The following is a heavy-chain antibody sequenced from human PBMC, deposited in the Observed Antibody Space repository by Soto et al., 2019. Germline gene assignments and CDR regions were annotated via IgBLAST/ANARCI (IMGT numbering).Heavy chain of an antibody. CDR3: ARANSSGWYGGYYYYYYGMDV. Sequence: SETLSLTCAVYGGSFSGYYWSWIRQPPGKGLEWIGEINHSGSTNYNPSLKSRVTISVDTSKNQFSLKLSSVTATDTAVYYCARANSSGWYGGYYYYYYGMDVWGQGTTVTVSS. CDR1: GGSFSGYY. V-gene: IGHV4-34*01. CDR2: INHSGST. D-gene: IGHD6-19*01. J-gene: IGHJ6*02.